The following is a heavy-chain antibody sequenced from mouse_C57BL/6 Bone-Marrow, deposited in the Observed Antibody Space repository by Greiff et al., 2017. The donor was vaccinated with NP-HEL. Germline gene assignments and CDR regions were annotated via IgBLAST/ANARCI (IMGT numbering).Heavy chain of an antibody. Sequence: VQLQQSGAELVMPGASVKLSCKASGYTFTSYWMHWVKQRPGQGLEWIGEIDPSDSYTNYNQKFKGKSTLTVDKSSSTACMQLSSLTSEDSAVYYCARERIYYYGSSYVNWYFDVWGTGTTVTVSS. CDR1: GYTFTSYW. CDR3: ARERIYYYGSSYVNWYFDV. D-gene: IGHD1-1*01. J-gene: IGHJ1*03. CDR2: IDPSDSYT. V-gene: IGHV1-69*01.